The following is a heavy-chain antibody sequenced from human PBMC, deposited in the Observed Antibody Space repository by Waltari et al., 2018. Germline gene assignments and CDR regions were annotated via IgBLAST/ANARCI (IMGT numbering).Heavy chain of an antibody. CDR1: SKHS. V-gene: IGHV3-48*02. CDR3: ARGLGDYTY. CDR2: IRSTGSTI. Sequence: SKHSMNWVRQAPGKGLWSNCYIRSTGSTIHYADSVKGRFTISRDNAKNALYLQMNSLRDEGTAVYYCARGLGDYTYWGQGTLVTVSS. J-gene: IGHJ4*02. D-gene: IGHD4-17*01.